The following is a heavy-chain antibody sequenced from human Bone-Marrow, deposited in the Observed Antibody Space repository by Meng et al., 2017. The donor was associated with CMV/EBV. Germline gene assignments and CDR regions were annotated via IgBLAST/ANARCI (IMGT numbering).Heavy chain of an antibody. CDR3: ARHNGWTTNYFDY. CDR1: GYSYTNYW. D-gene: IGHD4-17*01. CDR2: IYPGDSDT. J-gene: IGHJ4*02. V-gene: IGHV5-51*01. Sequence: GESLKIFCKGSGYSYTNYWIGWVRQMPGKGLEWMGIIYPGDSDTRYSPSFRGQVAISADKSINTAYLQLRSLKASDTAMYYCARHNGWTTNYFDYWGQGTLVTVSS.